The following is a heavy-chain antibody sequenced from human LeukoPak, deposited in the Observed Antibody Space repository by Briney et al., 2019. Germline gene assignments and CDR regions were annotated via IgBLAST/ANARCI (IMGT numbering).Heavy chain of an antibody. D-gene: IGHD1-26*01. V-gene: IGHV3-21*04. CDR2: ISSSSSYI. CDR1: GFTFSSYS. Sequence: GGSLRLSWADSGFTFSSYSMNWVRQAPGKGLEWVSSISSSSSYIYYADSVKGRFTISRDNAKNSLYLQMNSLRAEDTAVYYCARGAFIVGASRGAFDLWGQGTMVTVSS. CDR3: ARGAFIVGASRGAFDL. J-gene: IGHJ3*01.